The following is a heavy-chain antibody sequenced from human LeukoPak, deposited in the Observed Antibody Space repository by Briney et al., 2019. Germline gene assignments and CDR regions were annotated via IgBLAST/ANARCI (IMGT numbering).Heavy chain of an antibody. CDR3: ARDIAAAGP. CDR1: GGSISNYY. D-gene: IGHD6-13*01. CDR2: VYYSGST. V-gene: IGHV4-59*12. Sequence: SQILSLTCTVSGGSISNYYWSWIRQPPGKGLEWIGYVYYSGSTNYNPSLKSRVTISVDTSKNQFSLKLSSVTAADTAVYYCARDIAAAGPWGQGTMVTVSS. J-gene: IGHJ3*01.